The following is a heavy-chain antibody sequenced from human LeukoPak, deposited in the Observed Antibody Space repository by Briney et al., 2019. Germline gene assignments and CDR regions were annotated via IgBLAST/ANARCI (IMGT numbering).Heavy chain of an antibody. CDR2: IIPIFGTA. CDR3: ARDDGYNLVEGY. D-gene: IGHD5-24*01. CDR1: GGTFSSYA. Sequence: SVKVSCKASGGTFSSYAISWVRQAPGQGLEWMGRIIPIFGTANYAQKFQGRVTITTDESTSAAYMELSSLRSEDTAVYYCARDDGYNLVEGYWGQGTLVTVSS. J-gene: IGHJ4*02. V-gene: IGHV1-69*05.